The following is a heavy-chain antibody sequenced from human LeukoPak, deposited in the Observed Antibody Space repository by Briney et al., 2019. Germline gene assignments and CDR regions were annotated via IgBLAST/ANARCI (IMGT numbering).Heavy chain of an antibody. V-gene: IGHV1-69*13. CDR1: GGTFSSYA. J-gene: IGHJ5*02. D-gene: IGHD3-22*01. CDR3: AREDSHSSGYFNWFDP. Sequence: GASVKVSCKASGGTFSSYAISWVRQAPGQGLEWMGGIIPIFGTANYAQKFQGRVTITADESTSTAYMELSSLRSEDTAVYYCAREDSHSSGYFNWFDPWGQGTLVTVSS. CDR2: IIPIFGTA.